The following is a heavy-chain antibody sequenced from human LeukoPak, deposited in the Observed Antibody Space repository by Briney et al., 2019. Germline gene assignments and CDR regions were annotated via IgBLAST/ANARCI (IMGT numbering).Heavy chain of an antibody. CDR2: IIPIFGTA. V-gene: IGHV1-69*13. D-gene: IGHD6-19*01. J-gene: IGHJ4*02. Sequence: GSSVKVSCKASGGTFSSYAISWVRQAPGQGLEWMGGIIPIFGTANYAQKFQGTVTITADESTSTAYMELTSLRSENTAVYYCARGLAVADPFDYWGQGTLVTVSS. CDR3: ARGLAVADPFDY. CDR1: GGTFSSYA.